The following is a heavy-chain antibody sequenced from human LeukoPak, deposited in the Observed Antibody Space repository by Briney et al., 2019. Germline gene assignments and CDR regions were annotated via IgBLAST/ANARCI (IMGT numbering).Heavy chain of an antibody. CDR2: MHHSGAT. Sequence: SETLSLTCAVSGGSFSGYYWSWIRQPPGKGLEWIGEMHHSGATSYKPSLRSRVTISGDPSENQFSLELSSVSAADTAVYYCARGILGYYYFDLWGRGTLATVSS. CDR3: ARGILGYYYFDL. V-gene: IGHV4-34*01. D-gene: IGHD3-10*01. J-gene: IGHJ2*01. CDR1: GGSFSGYY.